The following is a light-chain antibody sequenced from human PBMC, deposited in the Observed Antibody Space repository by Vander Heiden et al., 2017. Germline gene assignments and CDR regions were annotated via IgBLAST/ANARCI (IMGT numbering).Light chain of an antibody. Sequence: SVLTQPHSVAGAPGQRVNISCTGGSSNIGAGYDVHWYQQLPGTAPKLLIYGNANRPSGVPDRFSGSKSGTSASLAITRLQAEDEADYYCQSYDSSLSSVVFAGGTKLTVL. CDR3: QSYDSSLSSVV. CDR2: GNA. J-gene: IGLJ2*01. V-gene: IGLV1-40*01. CDR1: SSNIGAGYD.